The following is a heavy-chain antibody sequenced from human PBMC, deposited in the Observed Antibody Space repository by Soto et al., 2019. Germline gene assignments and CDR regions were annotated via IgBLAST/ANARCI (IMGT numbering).Heavy chain of an antibody. Sequence: PSETLSLTCTVSGGSISSGGYYWSWIRQHPGKGLEWIGYIYYSGSTYYNPSLKSRVTISVDTSKNQFSLKLSSVTAADTAVYYCARRPDSGSLMGAFDIWGQGTMVTVSS. CDR2: IYYSGST. CDR3: ARRPDSGSLMGAFDI. D-gene: IGHD1-26*01. J-gene: IGHJ3*02. CDR1: GGSISSGGYY. V-gene: IGHV4-31*02.